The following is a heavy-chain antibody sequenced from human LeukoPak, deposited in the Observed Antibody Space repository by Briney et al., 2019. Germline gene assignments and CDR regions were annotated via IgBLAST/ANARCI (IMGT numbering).Heavy chain of an antibody. CDR2: MRYDGSIQ. CDR3: AKGVVVPPTYFDY. J-gene: IGHJ4*02. V-gene: IGHV3-30*02. D-gene: IGHD3-10*02. CDR1: GFTFSSYG. Sequence: GGSLRLSCAASGFTFSSYGMHWVRQAPGKVLEWVAYMRYDGSIQYYADSVKGRFTISRDNSKNTLYLQLNSLKAEDTAVYYCAKGVVVPPTYFDYWGQGTLVTVSS.